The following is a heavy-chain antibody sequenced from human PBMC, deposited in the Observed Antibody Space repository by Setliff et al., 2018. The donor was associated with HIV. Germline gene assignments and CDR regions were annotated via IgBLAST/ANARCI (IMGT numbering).Heavy chain of an antibody. CDR2: IFPGDSDI. J-gene: IGHJ3*02. V-gene: IGHV5-51*01. Sequence: GESLKISCKASGYSFSSYWIGWVRQMPGKGLEWMGIIFPGDSDIKYNPSFQGQVTISVDKSITIAYLQWSSLKASDTAIYYCAKKGGDQWLFGGYAFDIWGQGTMVTVSS. CDR3: AKKGGDQWLFGGYAFDI. CDR1: GYSFSSYW. D-gene: IGHD3-22*01.